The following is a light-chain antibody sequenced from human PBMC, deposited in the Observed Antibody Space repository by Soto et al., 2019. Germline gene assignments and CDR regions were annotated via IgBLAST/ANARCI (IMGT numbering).Light chain of an antibody. CDR3: QSYDSSLSGVV. V-gene: IGLV1-40*01. CDR2: NNN. CDR1: AFNVGEGFD. Sequence: SVLTQPPSVSGATGQRVVVSCNGTAFNVGEGFDVHWYQQLPGTAPKLLIYNNNRRPSGVPERFSGSRSDTSASLAIDGLQAEDEAHYYCQSYDSSLSGVVFGGGTKVTVL. J-gene: IGLJ2*01.